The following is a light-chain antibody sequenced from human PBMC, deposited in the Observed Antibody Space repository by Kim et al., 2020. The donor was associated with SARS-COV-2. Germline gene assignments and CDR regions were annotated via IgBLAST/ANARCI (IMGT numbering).Light chain of an antibody. CDR3: QQYGTSPRT. V-gene: IGKV3-20*01. CDR2: GTS. CDR1: QSVSTTN. J-gene: IGKJ4*01. Sequence: SPGEGATVSCRASQSVSTTNLAWYQQKSGQAPRLLIYGTSSRATGIPDRFSGSGSGTDFTLTISRVEPEDFAVYYCQQYGTSPRTFGGGTKVDIK.